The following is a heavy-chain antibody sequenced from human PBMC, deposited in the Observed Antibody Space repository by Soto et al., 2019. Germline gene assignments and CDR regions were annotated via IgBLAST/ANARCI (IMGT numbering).Heavy chain of an antibody. CDR1: GFTFSSYW. D-gene: IGHD6-19*01. Sequence: EVQLVESGGGLVQPGGSLRVSCAASGFTFSSYWMHWVRQAPGKGLVWVSRINSDGSSTSYADSVKGRFTISRDYAKNTLYLQMNRLRAEDTAIYYCARRGAVAGLHYWGQGTLVTVSS. J-gene: IGHJ4*02. V-gene: IGHV3-74*01. CDR3: ARRGAVAGLHY. CDR2: INSDGSST.